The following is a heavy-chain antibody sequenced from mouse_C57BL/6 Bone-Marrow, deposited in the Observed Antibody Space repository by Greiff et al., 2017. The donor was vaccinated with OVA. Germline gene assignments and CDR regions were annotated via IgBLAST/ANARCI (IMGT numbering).Heavy chain of an antibody. D-gene: IGHD1-1*01. V-gene: IGHV1-64*01. Sequence: VQLQQPGAELVKPGASVKLSCKASGYTFTSYWMHWVKQRPGQGLEWIGMIHPNSGSTNYNEKFKSKATLTVDKSSSTAYMQLSSLTSEDSAVYYCAGGYGSSYAMDYWGQGTSVTVSS. J-gene: IGHJ4*01. CDR3: AGGYGSSYAMDY. CDR1: GYTFTSYW. CDR2: IHPNSGST.